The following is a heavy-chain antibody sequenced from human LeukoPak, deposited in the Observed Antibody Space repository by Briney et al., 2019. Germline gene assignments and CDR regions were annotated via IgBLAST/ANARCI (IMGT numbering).Heavy chain of an antibody. Sequence: GGSLRLSCAASGFTFDDYAMHWVRQAPGKGLEWVSGISWNSGSIGYADSVKGRFTISRDNAKNSLYLQMNGLRAEDTALYYCAKGDRGIVVITTHFDYWGRGTLVTVSS. CDR2: ISWNSGSI. CDR3: AKGDRGIVVITTHFDY. D-gene: IGHD3-22*01. J-gene: IGHJ4*02. CDR1: GFTFDDYA. V-gene: IGHV3-9*01.